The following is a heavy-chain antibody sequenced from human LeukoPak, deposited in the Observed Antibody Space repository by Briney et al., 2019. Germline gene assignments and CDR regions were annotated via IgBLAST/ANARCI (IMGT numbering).Heavy chain of an antibody. CDR2: IYYSGST. J-gene: IGHJ4*02. Sequence: SETLSLTCTVSGGSISSYYWSWVRQPPGKGLEWLGYIYYSGSTNYNPSLKSRVTISVDTSKNQFSLKLSSVTAADTAVYYCASKGSSSSRYYFDYWGQGTLVTVSS. V-gene: IGHV4-59*01. D-gene: IGHD2-2*01. CDR1: GGSISSYY. CDR3: ASKGSSSSRYYFDY.